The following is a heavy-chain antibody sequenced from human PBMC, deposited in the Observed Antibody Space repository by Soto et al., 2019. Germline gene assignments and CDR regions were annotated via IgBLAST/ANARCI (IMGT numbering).Heavy chain of an antibody. CDR1: GGSITSGDHY. J-gene: IGHJ4*02. Sequence: QVQLQESGPGLVKPSQTLSLTCTVSGGSITSGDHYWSWIRQPPGKGLEWIGYIYYSGSTYYNPSLKSRFTISVDTSKNQFSLKLRSVTAADTAVYYCVRSPPPSYDDFWSGYYLFDYWGQGTLVTVSS. D-gene: IGHD3-3*01. V-gene: IGHV4-30-4*01. CDR3: VRSPPPSYDDFWSGYYLFDY. CDR2: IYYSGST.